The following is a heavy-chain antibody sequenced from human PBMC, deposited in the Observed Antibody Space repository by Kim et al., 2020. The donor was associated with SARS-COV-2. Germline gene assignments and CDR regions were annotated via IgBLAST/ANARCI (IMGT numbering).Heavy chain of an antibody. CDR1: GGTFSSYA. CDR3: ARDEISLRATEYSSSWYDAFDI. D-gene: IGHD6-13*01. CDR2: IIPIFGTA. V-gene: IGHV1-69*13. J-gene: IGHJ3*02. Sequence: SVKVSCKASGGTFSSYAISWVRQAPGQGLEWMGGIIPIFGTANYAQKFQGRVTITADESTSTAYMELSSLRSEDTAVYYCARDEISLRATEYSSSWYDAFDIWGQGTMVTVSS.